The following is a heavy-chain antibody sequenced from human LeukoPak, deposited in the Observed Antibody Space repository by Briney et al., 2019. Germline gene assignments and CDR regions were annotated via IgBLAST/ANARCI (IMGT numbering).Heavy chain of an antibody. J-gene: IGHJ4*02. CDR2: ISAYNGNT. V-gene: IGHV1-18*01. CDR1: GYTFTSYG. Sequence: ASVNVSCKASGYTFTSYGISWVRQAPGQGLGWLGWISAYNGNTNYAQKLQGRVTMTTDTSTSTAYMELRSMRSDDTAVYYCASDSRSLYGLKTRGPFDYWGQGTLVTVSS. D-gene: IGHD2-2*01. CDR3: ASDSRSLYGLKTRGPFDY.